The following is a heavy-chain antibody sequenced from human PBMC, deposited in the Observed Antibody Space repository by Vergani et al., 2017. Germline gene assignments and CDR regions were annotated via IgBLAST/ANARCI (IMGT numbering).Heavy chain of an antibody. CDR1: GLTSSYYG. CDR2: ISYDGTQK. CDR3: ATKSCGTPGCQIGYFRE. Sequence: QVHLVESGGGVVQPGRSLRLSCVVSGLTSSYYGMHWVRQAHGKGLEWVAVISYDGTQKYYADSVKGRFTISRDNSKSTLYLQMNSLRTEDTAVYYCATKSCGTPGCQIGYFREWGQGTLVTVSS. J-gene: IGHJ1*01. V-gene: IGHV3-30*03. D-gene: IGHD1-1*01.